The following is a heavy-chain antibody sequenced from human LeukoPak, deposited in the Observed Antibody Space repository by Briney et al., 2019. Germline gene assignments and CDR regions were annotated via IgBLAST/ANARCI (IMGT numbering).Heavy chain of an antibody. CDR2: INPSGGST. V-gene: IGHV1-46*01. Sequence: ASVKVSCKASGYTFTSYYMHWVRQAPGQGLEWMGIINPSGGSTSYAQKFQGRVTITADKSTSTAYMELSSLRSEDTAVYYCAILSGYSSSWYKDYYYGMDVWGQGTTVTVSS. D-gene: IGHD6-13*01. CDR3: AILSGYSSSWYKDYYYGMDV. J-gene: IGHJ6*02. CDR1: GYTFTSYY.